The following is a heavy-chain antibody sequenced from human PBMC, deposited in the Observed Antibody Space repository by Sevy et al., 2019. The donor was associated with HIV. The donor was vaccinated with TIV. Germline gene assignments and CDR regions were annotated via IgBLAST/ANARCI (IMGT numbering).Heavy chain of an antibody. CDR3: ARGFLAYYYYGMDV. D-gene: IGHD3-3*01. V-gene: IGHV3-30-3*01. Sequence: GGSLRLSCAASGFTFSSYAMHWVRQAPGKGLEWVAVISYDGSNKYSADSVKGRFTISRDNSKNTLYLQMISLRAEDTAVYYCARGFLAYYYYGMDVWGQGTTVTVSS. J-gene: IGHJ6*02. CDR2: ISYDGSNK. CDR1: GFTFSSYA.